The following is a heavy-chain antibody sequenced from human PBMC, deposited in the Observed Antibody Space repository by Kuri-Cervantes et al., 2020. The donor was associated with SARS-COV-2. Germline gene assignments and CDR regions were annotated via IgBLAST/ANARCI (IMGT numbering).Heavy chain of an antibody. J-gene: IGHJ4*02. Sequence: SVKVSCKASGGTFSSYAISWVRQAPGQGLEWMGRIIPIFGTANYAQKFQGRVTITADESTSTVYMELSSLRSEDTAVYYCAREAEYCSSTSCYKRQYYFDYWGQGTLVTVSS. CDR3: AREAEYCSSTSCYKRQYYFDY. CDR2: IIPIFGTA. CDR1: GGTFSSYA. D-gene: IGHD2-2*02. V-gene: IGHV1-69*13.